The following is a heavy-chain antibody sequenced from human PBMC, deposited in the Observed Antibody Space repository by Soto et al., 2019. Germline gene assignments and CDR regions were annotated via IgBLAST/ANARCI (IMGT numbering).Heavy chain of an antibody. V-gene: IGHV5-51*01. CDR1: GYSFTKHW. Sequence: PGESLKISCKGSGYSFTKHWISWVRQMPGKGLEWMGIIYPGDSDTRYSPSFQGQVTISADKSISTAYLQWSSLKAPDTAMYYCARAQGEIAVTGTPYYFYGMDVWGQGTTVT. J-gene: IGHJ6*02. CDR3: ARAQGEIAVTGTPYYFYGMDV. D-gene: IGHD6-19*01. CDR2: IYPGDSDT.